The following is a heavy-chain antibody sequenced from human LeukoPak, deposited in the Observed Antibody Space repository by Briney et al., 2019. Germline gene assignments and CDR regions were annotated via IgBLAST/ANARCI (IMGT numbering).Heavy chain of an antibody. CDR1: GSTFDDYG. V-gene: IGHV3-20*04. J-gene: IGHJ4*02. D-gene: IGHD1-20*01. Sequence: GGSLRLSCAASGSTFDDYGMSWVRQAPGKGLEWVSGINWNGGSTGYADSVKGRFTISRDNSKNTLYLQMNSLRAEDTAVYYCAREGRQGKLGITGDFDYWGQGTLVTVSS. CDR3: AREGRQGKLGITGDFDY. CDR2: INWNGGST.